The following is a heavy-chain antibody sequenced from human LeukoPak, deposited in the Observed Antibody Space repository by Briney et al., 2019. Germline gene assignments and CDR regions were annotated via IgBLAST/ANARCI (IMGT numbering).Heavy chain of an antibody. D-gene: IGHD7-27*01. CDR3: AKDRANWGHSGHY. V-gene: IGHV3-23*01. Sequence: PGGSLRLSCAVSGFTFRSYAMSWVRQAPGKGLEWVSAISGSGGSTYYADSVKGRFTISRDNSKNTLYLQMNSLRAEDTAVYYCAKDRANWGHSGHYWGQGTLVTVSS. CDR1: GFTFRSYA. J-gene: IGHJ4*02. CDR2: ISGSGGST.